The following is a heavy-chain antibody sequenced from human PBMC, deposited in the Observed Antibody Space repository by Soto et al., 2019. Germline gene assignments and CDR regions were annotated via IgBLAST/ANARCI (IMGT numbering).Heavy chain of an antibody. D-gene: IGHD3-3*01. Sequence: SETLSLTCAVSGGSISSSNWWNWVRQPPGKGLEWIGEIYHGGSTNYNPSLKSRVTISVDTSRDQVSLRLRSVTRADTAVYYCARDQYDFRSGSYYYAMEVWGQGTKVTVSS. CDR2: IYHGGST. CDR1: GGSISSSNW. CDR3: ARDQYDFRSGSYYYAMEV. J-gene: IGHJ6*02. V-gene: IGHV4-4*02.